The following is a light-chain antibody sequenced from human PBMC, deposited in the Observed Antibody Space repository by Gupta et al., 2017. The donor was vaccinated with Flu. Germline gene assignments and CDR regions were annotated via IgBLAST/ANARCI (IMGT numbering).Light chain of an antibody. CDR3: QQEGSSPYT. CDR1: QSVSKNY. CDR2: DAS. J-gene: IGKJ2*01. V-gene: IGKV3D-20*01. Sequence: EIVLTQSPATLSLSPGERATLSCGASQSVSKNYLAWYQQKPGLAPRLLIYDASSRATGIPDRFNGSGSGTEFTLTISRLEPEDFAVYYCQQEGSSPYTFGQGTKLEIK.